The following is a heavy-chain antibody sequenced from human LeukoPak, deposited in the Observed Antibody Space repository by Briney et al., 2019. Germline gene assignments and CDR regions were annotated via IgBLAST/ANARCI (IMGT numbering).Heavy chain of an antibody. CDR2: IHNSGST. J-gene: IGHJ4*02. CDR3: ARESGDYVWGSYRYPFDY. D-gene: IGHD3-16*02. V-gene: IGHV4-4*07. CDR1: GGSIGDYH. Sequence: SETLSLTCTVSGGSIGDYHWNWLRQPVGKGLEWIGRIHNSGSTDYNPSLKSRVIMSVDTSQNQFSLKLSSVTAADTAVYYRARESGDYVWGSYRYPFDYWGQGTLVTVSS.